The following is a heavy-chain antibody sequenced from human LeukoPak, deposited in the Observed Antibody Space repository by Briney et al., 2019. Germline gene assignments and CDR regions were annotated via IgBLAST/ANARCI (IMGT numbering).Heavy chain of an antibody. V-gene: IGHV3-15*06. CDR3: YTIRDRGDIYYPFDL. D-gene: IGHD1-26*01. Sequence: GGSLRLSCTASGFTFSTAWMSCLRHARGMGVEWFGCIKSKTDGGAINYAASVSGRFTISRDDSKDTLYLHMNSLKTEDTALDYCYTIRDRGDIYYPFDLWGQGTRVTVSS. J-gene: IGHJ4*02. CDR2: IKSKTDGGAI. CDR1: GFTFSTAW.